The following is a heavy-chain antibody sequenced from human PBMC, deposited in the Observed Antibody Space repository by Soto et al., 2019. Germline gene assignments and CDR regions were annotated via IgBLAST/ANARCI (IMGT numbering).Heavy chain of an antibody. CDR3: ASRYSSSSFDY. CDR2: IYSGGST. D-gene: IGHD6-13*01. J-gene: IGHJ4*02. CDR1: GFTVSSNY. V-gene: IGHV3-53*02. Sequence: EVQLVETGGGLIQPGGSLRLSCAASGFTVSSNYMSWVRQAPGKGLEWVSVIYSGGSTYYADSVKGRFTISRDNSKNTLYLQMNSLIAEDTAVYYCASRYSSSSFDYWGQGTLVTVSS.